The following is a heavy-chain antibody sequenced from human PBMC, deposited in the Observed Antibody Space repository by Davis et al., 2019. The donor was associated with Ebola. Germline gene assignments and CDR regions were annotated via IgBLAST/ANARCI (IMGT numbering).Heavy chain of an antibody. CDR3: SRRDFWSGYHFDY. D-gene: IGHD3-3*01. V-gene: IGHV4-59*01. J-gene: IGHJ4*02. CDR2: IYYSGST. CDR1: GGSISNYY. Sequence: SETLSLTCTVSGGSISNYYWSWIRQPPGKGLEWIGYIYYSGSTNYNPSLKSRVTISVDTSKNQFSLKLSSVTAADTAVYYCSRRDFWSGYHFDYWGQGTLVTVSS.